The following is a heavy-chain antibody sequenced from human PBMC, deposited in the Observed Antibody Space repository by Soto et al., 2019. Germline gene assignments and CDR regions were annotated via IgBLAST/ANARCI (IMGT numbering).Heavy chain of an antibody. V-gene: IGHV4-59*02. D-gene: IGHD3-22*01. J-gene: IGHJ4*02. Sequence: PSETLSLTCSVSGVSVTSYHWSWIRQFPGKGLEWIAYTSHTGNTNYNPSLKSRVIISLDTSKSQFSLKLSSVTAADTAVYYCARDRAYYESSGLYFDYWGQGTLVTVSS. CDR1: GVSVTSYH. CDR2: TSHTGNT. CDR3: ARDRAYYESSGLYFDY.